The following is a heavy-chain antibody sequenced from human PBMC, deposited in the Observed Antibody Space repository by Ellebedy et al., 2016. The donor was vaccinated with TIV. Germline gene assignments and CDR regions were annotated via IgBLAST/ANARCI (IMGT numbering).Heavy chain of an antibody. V-gene: IGHV4-30-4*01. Sequence: SETLSLTCTVSGGSISSGDYYWSWIRQPPGKGLEWIGYIFYSGSTYYNPSLKSRVTISLDTSKNQFSLKLSSVTAADTAVYFFARELPEEYFDYWGQGTLVT. CDR1: GGSISSGDYY. CDR2: IFYSGST. J-gene: IGHJ4*02. D-gene: IGHD2-2*01. CDR3: ARELPEEYFDY.